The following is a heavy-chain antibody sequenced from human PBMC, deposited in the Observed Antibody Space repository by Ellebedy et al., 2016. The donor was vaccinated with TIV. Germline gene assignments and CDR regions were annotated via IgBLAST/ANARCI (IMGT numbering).Heavy chain of an antibody. CDR2: IYYSGST. J-gene: IGHJ4*02. CDR3: ARGLEYYFDY. V-gene: IGHV4-39*07. CDR1: GGSISSSSYY. Sequence: SETLSLXXTVSGGSISSSSYYWGWIRQPPGKGLEWIGSIYYSGSTYYNPSLKSRVTISVDKSKNQFSLKLSSVTAADTAVYYCARGLEYYFDYWGQGTLVTVSS.